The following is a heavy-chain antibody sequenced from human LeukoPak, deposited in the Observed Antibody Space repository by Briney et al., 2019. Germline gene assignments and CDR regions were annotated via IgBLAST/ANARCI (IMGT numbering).Heavy chain of an antibody. CDR1: GFTFSSYS. CDR2: IRSSSSTI. V-gene: IGHV3-48*01. D-gene: IGHD7-27*01. J-gene: IGHJ4*02. Sequence: GGSLRLSCAASGFTFSSYSVDWVRQAPGKGLEWVSYIRSSSSTIWYADSVKGRFTISSDNAKSSLYLEMNSLRAEDTAVYFCARDHRWGFDYWAQGTLVTVSS. CDR3: ARDHRWGFDY.